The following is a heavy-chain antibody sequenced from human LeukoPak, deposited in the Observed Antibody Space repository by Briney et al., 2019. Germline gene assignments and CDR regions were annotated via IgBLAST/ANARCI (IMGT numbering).Heavy chain of an antibody. V-gene: IGHV3-48*03. CDR1: GFTFSSYE. D-gene: IGHD6-13*01. Sequence: GGSLRLSCAASGFTFSSYEMNWVRQAPGKGLEWVSYISSSGSTIYYADSVKGRFTISRDNAKNSLYLQMNSLRAEDTAVYYCARDPPRHSSSWYSWINYYYYGMDVWGQGTTVTVSS. CDR3: ARDPPRHSSSWYSWINYYYYGMDV. CDR2: ISSSGSTI. J-gene: IGHJ6*02.